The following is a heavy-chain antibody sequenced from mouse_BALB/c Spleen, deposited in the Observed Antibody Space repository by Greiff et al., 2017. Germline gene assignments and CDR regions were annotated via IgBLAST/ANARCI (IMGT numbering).Heavy chain of an antibody. D-gene: IGHD2-14*01. CDR3: TVYYRYDWFAY. CDR2: INPSNGGT. Sequence: QVHVKQPGAELVKPGASVKLSCKASGYTFTSYYMYWVKQRPGQGLEWIGGINPSNGGTNFNEKFKSKATLTVDKSSSTAYMQLSSLTSEDSAVYYCTVYYRYDWFAYWGQGTLVTVSA. V-gene: IGHV1S81*02. CDR1: GYTFTSYY. J-gene: IGHJ3*01.